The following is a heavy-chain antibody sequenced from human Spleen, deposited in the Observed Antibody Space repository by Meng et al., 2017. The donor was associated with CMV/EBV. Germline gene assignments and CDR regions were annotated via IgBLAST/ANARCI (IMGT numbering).Heavy chain of an antibody. D-gene: IGHD2-2*02. CDR1: YSFTNYA. J-gene: IGHJ5*02. CDR2: IRPKNGIP. V-gene: IGHV1-18*01. Sequence: YSFTNYAITWVRQAPGQGLEWMGWIRPKNGIPNYAQRLQGRVTMTTDTSTSTAYLELRSLRSDDTAVYYCAREYCSGSIRYTINWFDPWGQGTLVTVSS. CDR3: AREYCSGSIRYTINWFDP.